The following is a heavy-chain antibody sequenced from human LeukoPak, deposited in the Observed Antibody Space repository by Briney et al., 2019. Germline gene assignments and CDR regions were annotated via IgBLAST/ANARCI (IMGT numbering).Heavy chain of an antibody. Sequence: GGSLRLSCAASGFSLSGYWMHWVRQAPGKGLVWVSRSKYDGTSATYADSVKGRFTVSRDNAKNMLYLQMNTLRVEDTAVYYCAKSGYFDYWGQGTLVTVSS. CDR1: GFSLSGYW. J-gene: IGHJ4*02. D-gene: IGHD1-26*01. CDR2: SKYDGTSA. V-gene: IGHV3-74*03. CDR3: AKSGYFDY.